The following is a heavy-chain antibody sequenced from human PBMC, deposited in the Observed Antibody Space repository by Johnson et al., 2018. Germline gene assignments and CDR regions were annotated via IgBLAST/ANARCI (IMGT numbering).Heavy chain of an antibody. D-gene: IGHD1-26*01. CDR3: VRRAVMGGAFDI. J-gene: IGHJ3*02. CDR2: IYYSGTT. V-gene: IGHV4-59*01. Sequence: QVQLQESGPGLVKPSETLSLTCTVSGGSMSGFFWSWIRQPPAKGLEWIGYIYYSGTTNYNPSLKSRVTLSVDTSKNQFSLKLNSVPAADTAVYYCVRRAVMGGAFDIWGQGTMVTISS. CDR1: GGSMSGFF.